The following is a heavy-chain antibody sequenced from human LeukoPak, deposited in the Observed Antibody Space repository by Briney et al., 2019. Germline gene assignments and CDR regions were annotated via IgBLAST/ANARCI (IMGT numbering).Heavy chain of an antibody. CDR1: GDSISRYY. V-gene: IGHV4-59*01. Sequence: AETLSLTCTVSGDSISRYYWSWLRQPPGGGREWVGYMYHSGSTNYNPSLKTRVPISADTSKDQFSLKLASVTAADTAVYYCATGYSSTCYYFDYWGQGTLVTVSS. D-gene: IGHD6-13*01. CDR2: MYHSGST. J-gene: IGHJ4*02. CDR3: ATGYSSTCYYFDY.